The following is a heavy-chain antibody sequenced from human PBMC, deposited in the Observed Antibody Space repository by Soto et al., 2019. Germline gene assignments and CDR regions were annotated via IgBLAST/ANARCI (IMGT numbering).Heavy chain of an antibody. CDR2: IYATGTT. D-gene: IGHD1-1*01. Sequence: PSASMSLTCTVSGASISGFYWSWIRKSAGKGLEWIGRIYATGTTDYNPSLKSRVMMSVDTSKKQFSLKLRSVTAAGTAVYYCVRDGTKTLRDWFDPWGQGISVTVFS. CDR1: GASISGFY. CDR3: VRDGTKTLRDWFDP. V-gene: IGHV4-4*07. J-gene: IGHJ5*02.